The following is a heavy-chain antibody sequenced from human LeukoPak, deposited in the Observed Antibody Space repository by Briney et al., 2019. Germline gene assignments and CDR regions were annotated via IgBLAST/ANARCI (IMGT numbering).Heavy chain of an antibody. CDR3: ARVSYGLFDP. CDR2: IKQDGSEK. V-gene: IGHV3-7*01. J-gene: IGHJ5*02. Sequence: RGGSLRLSCAASEFTFSSYWMSWVRQAPGKGLEWVANIKQDGSEKYYVDSVKGRFTISRDNAKNSLYLQMNSLRAEDTAVYYCARVSYGLFDPWGQGTLVTVSS. CDR1: EFTFSSYW. D-gene: IGHD3-10*01.